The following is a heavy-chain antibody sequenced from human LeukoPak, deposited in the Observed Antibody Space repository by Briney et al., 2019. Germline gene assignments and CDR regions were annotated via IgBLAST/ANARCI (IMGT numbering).Heavy chain of an antibody. CDR2: IYTSGST. Sequence: PSQTLSLTCTVSGGSISSGSYYWSWIRQPAGKGLEWIGRIYTSGSTNYNPSLRSRVTISVDTSKNQFSLKLSSVTAADTAVYYCARDPYYYGSGSPWVFDIWGQGTMVTVSS. J-gene: IGHJ3*02. CDR3: ARDPYYYGSGSPWVFDI. CDR1: GGSISSGSYY. D-gene: IGHD3-10*01. V-gene: IGHV4-61*02.